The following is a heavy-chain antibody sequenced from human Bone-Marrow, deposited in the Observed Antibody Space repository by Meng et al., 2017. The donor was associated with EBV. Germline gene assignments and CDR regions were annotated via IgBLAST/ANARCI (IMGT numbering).Heavy chain of an antibody. CDR1: GGSFSGYY. V-gene: IGHV4-34*01. J-gene: IGHJ4*02. CDR2: INHSGST. CDR3: ASSDCSSTSCYPRY. Sequence: QGRLQQWGDGRCKPSGTLSLTCAVYGGSFSGYYWSWIRQPPGKGLEWIGEINHSGSTNYNPSLKSRVTISVDTSKNQFSLKLSSVTAADTAVYYCASSDCSSTSCYPRYWGQGTLVTVSS. D-gene: IGHD2-2*01.